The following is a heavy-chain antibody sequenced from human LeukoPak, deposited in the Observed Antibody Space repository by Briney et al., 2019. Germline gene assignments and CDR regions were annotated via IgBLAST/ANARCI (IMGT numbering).Heavy chain of an antibody. V-gene: IGHV3-23*01. CDR2: ISGSGGST. J-gene: IGHJ5*02. Sequence: PGGSLRLSCAASGFTFSSYAMSWVRQAPGKGLEWVSAISGSGGSTYYADSVKGRFTISRDNSKNTLYLQMNSLRAEDTAVYYCALEGYDSSGYEYNWFDPWGQGTLVTVSS. CDR1: GFTFSSYA. CDR3: ALEGYDSSGYEYNWFDP. D-gene: IGHD3-22*01.